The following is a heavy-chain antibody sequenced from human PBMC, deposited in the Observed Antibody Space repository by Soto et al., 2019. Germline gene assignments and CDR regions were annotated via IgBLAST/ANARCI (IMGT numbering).Heavy chain of an antibody. CDR3: AKDSRRSITMMVVVITDCDY. CDR2: ISGSGGST. Sequence: EVQLLESGGGLVQPGGSLRLSCAASGFTFSSYAMSWVRQAPGKGLEWVSAISGSGGSTYYADSVKGRFTISRDNSKNTRYLQMNSRRAEDTAVYYCAKDSRRSITMMVVVITDCDYWGQGALVTVSS. D-gene: IGHD3-22*01. V-gene: IGHV3-23*01. CDR1: GFTFSSYA. J-gene: IGHJ4*02.